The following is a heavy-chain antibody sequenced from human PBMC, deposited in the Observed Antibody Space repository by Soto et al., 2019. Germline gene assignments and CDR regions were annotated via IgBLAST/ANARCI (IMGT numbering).Heavy chain of an antibody. CDR3: ARDQPSNCSSTSCPFDY. CDR1: GGTFSSYA. D-gene: IGHD2-2*01. V-gene: IGHV1-69*13. J-gene: IGHJ4*02. CDR2: IIPIFGTA. Sequence: GASVKVSCKASGGTFSSYAISWVRQAPGQGLEWMGGIIPIFGTANYAQKFQGRVTITAEESTSTAYMEMSSLRSEDTAVYYCARDQPSNCSSTSCPFDYWGQGTLVTVSS.